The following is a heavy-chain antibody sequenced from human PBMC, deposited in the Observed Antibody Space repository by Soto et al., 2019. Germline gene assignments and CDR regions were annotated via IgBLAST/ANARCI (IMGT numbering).Heavy chain of an antibody. V-gene: IGHV3-23*01. CDR3: ARDGSGH. CDR1: GFTFSNYG. Sequence: GGSLRLSCAASGFTFSNYGMTWVRQAPGKGLEWVAAIGGDGGGTYYADSVKGRFTVSRDDSKSTMYLQMNSLRAEDTAVYYCARDGSGHWGQGTLVTVSS. CDR2: IGGDGGGT. J-gene: IGHJ4*02.